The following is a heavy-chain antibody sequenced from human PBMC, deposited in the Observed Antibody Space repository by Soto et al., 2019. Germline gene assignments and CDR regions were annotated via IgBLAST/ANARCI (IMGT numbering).Heavy chain of an antibody. CDR3: ARDSGGYCSSTSCYGDYYYGMDV. J-gene: IGHJ6*02. CDR1: GDSVSSNSAA. CDR2: TYYRSKWYN. Sequence: PSQTLSLTCAISGDSVSSNSAAWNWIRQSPSRGLEWLGRTYYRSKWYNDYAVSVKSRITISPDTSKNQFSLQLNSVTPEDTAVYYCARDSGGYCSSTSCYGDYYYGMDVWGQGTTVTAP. V-gene: IGHV6-1*01. D-gene: IGHD2-2*01.